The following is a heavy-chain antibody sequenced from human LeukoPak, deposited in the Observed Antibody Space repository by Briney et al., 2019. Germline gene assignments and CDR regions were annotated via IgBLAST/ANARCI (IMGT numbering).Heavy chain of an antibody. CDR1: GYTFTSYY. J-gene: IGHJ6*02. Sequence: ASVTVSCKASGYTFTSYYMHWVRQAPGQGLEWMGVINPSGGSTIYAQKFQGRVTMTRDTSTSTVYMELSSLRSEDTAVYYCARGAVVPADNYGMDVWGQGTTVTVSS. V-gene: IGHV1-46*01. D-gene: IGHD2-2*01. CDR3: ARGAVVPADNYGMDV. CDR2: INPSGGST.